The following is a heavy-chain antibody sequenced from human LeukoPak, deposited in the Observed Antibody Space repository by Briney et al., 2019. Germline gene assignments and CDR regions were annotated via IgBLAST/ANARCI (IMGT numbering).Heavy chain of an antibody. V-gene: IGHV1-69*13. J-gene: IGHJ2*01. CDR3: ARSGEMATAHWFFDL. Sequence: GASVKVSCKASGGTFSNYAINWVRQAPGQGLEWMGGIIPIFGTANYAQNFQGRVTITADESTTTAYLQLSGLRSEDTAVYYCARSGEMATAHWFFDLWGRGTRVTVSS. D-gene: IGHD5-24*01. CDR1: GGTFSNYA. CDR2: IIPIFGTA.